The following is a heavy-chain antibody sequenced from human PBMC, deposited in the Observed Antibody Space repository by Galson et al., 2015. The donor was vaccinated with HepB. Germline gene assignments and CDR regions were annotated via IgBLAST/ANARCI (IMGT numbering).Heavy chain of an antibody. V-gene: IGHV5-10-1*01. CDR2: IDPSGSYA. D-gene: IGHD2-15*01. CDR3: ARRYCTGGSCYSGFDY. Sequence: SGAEVKKPGESQRISCQGSGYSLTTYWINWLRQMPGKGLEWVGRIDPSGSYADYSPSSRGHVTISADQSINTAYLQWSSLKASDTAMYYCARRYCTGGSCYSGFDYWGQGTLVTVSS. J-gene: IGHJ4*02. CDR1: GYSLTTYW.